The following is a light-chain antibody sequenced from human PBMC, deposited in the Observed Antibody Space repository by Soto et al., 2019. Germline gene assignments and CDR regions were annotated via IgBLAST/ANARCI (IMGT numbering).Light chain of an antibody. CDR2: KAS. J-gene: IGKJ1*01. CDR1: QSISNS. V-gene: IGKV1-5*03. Sequence: DIQMTQSPSTLSASVGDRVTITCRATQSISNSLAWYQQKPGKAPKLLIYKASSLESGVPSRFSDRGSGKEFTLTITSLQPDDFATYYFQQYNSYWTFGQGTKVEIK. CDR3: QQYNSYWT.